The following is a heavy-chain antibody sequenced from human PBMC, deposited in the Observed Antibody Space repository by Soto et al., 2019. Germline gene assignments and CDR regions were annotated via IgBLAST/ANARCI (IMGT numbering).Heavy chain of an antibody. CDR2: INGDGTDT. CDR1: GFTFSMYW. CDR3: AREVGRGSGSYYLDY. J-gene: IGHJ4*02. Sequence: EVQLVESGGGLVQPGGCLRLYCAASGFTFSMYWMPWVRQAPGKGLLWVSRINGDGTDTTYADSVKGRFTISRDNAKNTVYLQMNGLRAEDTAVYYCAREVGRGSGSYYLDYWGQETLVTVSS. D-gene: IGHD3-16*01. V-gene: IGHV3-74*03.